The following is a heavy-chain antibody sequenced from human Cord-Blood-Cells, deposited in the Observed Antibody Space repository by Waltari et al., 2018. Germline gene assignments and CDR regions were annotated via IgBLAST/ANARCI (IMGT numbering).Heavy chain of an antibody. V-gene: IGHV1-46*01. CDR1: GYTFTSSH. CDR2: INPSGGST. D-gene: IGHD1-26*01. J-gene: IGHJ5*02. CDR3: AGGSYFNWFDP. Sequence: QVQLVQSGAEVTKPAGSVKVSCKASGYTFTSSHLHWGRQATGQGLEWMGIINPSGGSTSYAQKFQGRVTMTRDTSTSTVYMELSSLRSEDTAVYYCAGGSYFNWFDPWGQGTLVTVSS.